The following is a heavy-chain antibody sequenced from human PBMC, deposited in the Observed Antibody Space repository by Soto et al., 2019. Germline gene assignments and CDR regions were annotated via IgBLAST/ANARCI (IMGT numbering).Heavy chain of an antibody. V-gene: IGHV5-51*01. J-gene: IGHJ6*02. CDR1: GCRFISHV. D-gene: IGHD3-22*01. Sequence: PGESLRISCKGSGCRFISHVGGWVRQMPGKGLEWMGILYPGDSDTRYSPSFQGQVTIPADKSISTAYLQWSSLKAADTAMYYCARHGYYYDRGYGMDVWGQGTTVTSP. CDR3: ARHGYYYDRGYGMDV. CDR2: LYPGDSDT.